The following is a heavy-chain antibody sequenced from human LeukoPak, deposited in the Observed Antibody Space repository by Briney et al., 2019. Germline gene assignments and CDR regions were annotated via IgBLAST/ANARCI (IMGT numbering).Heavy chain of an antibody. Sequence: GGSLRLSRAASGFTFGSYAMHWVRQAPGKGLEWVAFISYDGSNKYYADSVKGRFTISRDNSKNTLYPQMDSLRSEDTAVYYCASELRIYDSGSQYFQHWGQGTLVTVSS. CDR1: GFTFGSYA. J-gene: IGHJ1*01. V-gene: IGHV3-30*04. D-gene: IGHD6-19*01. CDR3: ASELRIYDSGSQYFQH. CDR2: ISYDGSNK.